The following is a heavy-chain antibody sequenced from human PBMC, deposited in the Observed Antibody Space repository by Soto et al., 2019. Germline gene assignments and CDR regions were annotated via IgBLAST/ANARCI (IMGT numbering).Heavy chain of an antibody. CDR3: ARGRILIAAADPNVRFDP. D-gene: IGHD6-13*01. Sequence: GESLKISCKGSGYSFTSYWIGWVRQMPGKGLEWMGIIYPGDSDTRYSPSFQGQVTISADKSISTAYLQWSSLKASDTAMYYCARGRILIAAADPNVRFDPWGQGTLVTVSS. CDR1: GYSFTSYW. J-gene: IGHJ5*02. CDR2: IYPGDSDT. V-gene: IGHV5-51*01.